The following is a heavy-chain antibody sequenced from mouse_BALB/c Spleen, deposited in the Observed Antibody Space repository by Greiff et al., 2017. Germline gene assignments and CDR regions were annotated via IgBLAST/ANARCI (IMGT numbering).Heavy chain of an antibody. V-gene: IGHV5-6*01. J-gene: IGHJ2*01. CDR1: GFTFSSYG. D-gene: IGHD2-4*01. CDR3: ARETITTAFDY. Sequence: EVQLVESGGDLVKPGGSLKLSCAASGFTFSSYGMSWVRQTPDKRLEWVATISSGGSYTYYPDSVKGRFTISRDNAKNTLYLQMSSLKSEDTAMYYCARETITTAFDYWGQGTTLTVSS. CDR2: ISSGGSYT.